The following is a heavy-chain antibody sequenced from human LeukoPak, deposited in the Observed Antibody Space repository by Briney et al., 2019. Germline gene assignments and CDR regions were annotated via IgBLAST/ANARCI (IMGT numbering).Heavy chain of an antibody. J-gene: IGHJ4*02. CDR2: ISGSGGST. CDR3: AKGPYCSSTSCYTVGAFDY. Sequence: GGSLRLSCAASGFTFSSYAMSWVRQAPGEGLEWVSAISGSGGSTYYADSVKGRFTISRDNSKNTLYLQMNSLRAEDTAVYYCAKGPYCSSTSCYTVGAFDYWGQGTLVTVSS. CDR1: GFTFSSYA. V-gene: IGHV3-23*01. D-gene: IGHD2-2*02.